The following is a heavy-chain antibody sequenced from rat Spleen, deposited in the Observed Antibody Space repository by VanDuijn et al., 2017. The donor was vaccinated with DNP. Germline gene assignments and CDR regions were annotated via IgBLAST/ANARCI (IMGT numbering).Heavy chain of an antibody. V-gene: IGHV5-7*01. D-gene: IGHD1-12*01. CDR2: LSYNGGTP. CDR3: ARHRTIMPYYYAMDA. Sequence: EVQLVESGGGLVQPGRSLKLSCAVSGITFSDYYMAWVRQAPKKGLEWVATLSYNGGTPYYRDSVKGRFTISRDNAQSTLYLQMDSLRSEDTATYYCARHRTIMPYYYAMDAWGQGASVTVSS. CDR1: GITFSDYY. J-gene: IGHJ4*01.